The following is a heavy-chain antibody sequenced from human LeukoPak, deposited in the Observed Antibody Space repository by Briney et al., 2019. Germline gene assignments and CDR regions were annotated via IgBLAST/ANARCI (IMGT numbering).Heavy chain of an antibody. D-gene: IGHD5-18*01. CDR1: GFTFSSYA. V-gene: IGHV3-30-3*01. J-gene: IGHJ4*02. CDR2: ISYDGSNK. CDR3: ATDYSYGYDY. Sequence: GGSLRLSCAASGFTFSSYAMHWVRQAPGKGLEWVAVISYDGSNKYYADSVKGRFTISRDNSKNTLYLQMNSLRAEDTAVYYCATDYSYGYDYWGQGTLVTVSS.